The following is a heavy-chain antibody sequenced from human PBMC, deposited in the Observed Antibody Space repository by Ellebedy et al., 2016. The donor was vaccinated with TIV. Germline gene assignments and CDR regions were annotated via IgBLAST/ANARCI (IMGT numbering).Heavy chain of an antibody. CDR1: SGSISRYY. CDR3: ARGRDDWHYYFDV. Sequence: MPSETLSLTCTVSSGSISRYYWTWIRQSQGEGLEWDGYVYYSGSTKYNPSLKRRVAISVDTSKNQFSLRLRSATAADTAVYFCARGRDDWHYYFDVWGRGTLVTVSS. D-gene: IGHD2-21*01. CDR2: VYYSGST. V-gene: IGHV4-59*01. J-gene: IGHJ4*02.